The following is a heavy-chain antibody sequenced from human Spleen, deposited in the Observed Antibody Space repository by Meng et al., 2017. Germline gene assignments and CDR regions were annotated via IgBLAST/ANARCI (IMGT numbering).Heavy chain of an antibody. J-gene: IGHJ4*02. V-gene: IGHV4-59*01. CDR2: IHYSGTT. D-gene: IGHD6-19*01. CDR1: GRSISSSY. Sequence: VQLKEWGEGLLQPSGTLSLPCIGSGRSISSSYWSWSRQPPGQGLEWIGYIHYSGTTKYNPSIKSRVTISLDTSRNQFSLELGSVTAADTAVNYCAKVTNDGWSDYWGQGTLVTVSS. CDR3: AKVTNDGWSDY.